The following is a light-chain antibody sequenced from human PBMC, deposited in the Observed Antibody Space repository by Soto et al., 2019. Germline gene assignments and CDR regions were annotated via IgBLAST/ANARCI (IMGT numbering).Light chain of an antibody. CDR3: QQYNNWPQT. Sequence: EIVLTQSPGTLSLSPGERATLSCRASQSVSSSYLAWYQQKPGQAPRLLIYDASNRATGIPDRFSGSGSGTDFTLTISRLEPEDSAVYYCQQYNNWPQTFGQGTKVDIK. CDR1: QSVSSSY. J-gene: IGKJ1*01. V-gene: IGKV3-20*01. CDR2: DAS.